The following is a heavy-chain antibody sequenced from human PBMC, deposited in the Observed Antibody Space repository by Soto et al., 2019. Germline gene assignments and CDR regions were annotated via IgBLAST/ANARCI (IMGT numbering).Heavy chain of an antibody. J-gene: IGHJ6*02. Sequence: ASVKVSCKASGYTFTSYGISWVRQAPGQGLEWMGWISAYNGNTNYAQKLQGRVTMTTDNSTSTAYMELRSLRSDDTAVYYCARDRVIVVVPAAIPAAAFDYYYYGMDVWGQGTPVTVSS. D-gene: IGHD2-2*01. V-gene: IGHV1-18*04. CDR2: ISAYNGNT. CDR3: ARDRVIVVVPAAIPAAAFDYYYYGMDV. CDR1: GYTFTSYG.